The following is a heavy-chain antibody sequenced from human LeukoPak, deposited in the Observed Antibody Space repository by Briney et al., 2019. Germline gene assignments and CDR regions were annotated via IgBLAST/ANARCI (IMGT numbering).Heavy chain of an antibody. D-gene: IGHD2-2*01. CDR3: AREFHEGDQRIVVVPAAPYYYYGMDV. V-gene: IGHV1-18*01. Sequence: GSVKVSCKASGYTFTSYGISWVRQAPGQGLEWMGWISAYNGNTNYAQKLQGRVTMTTDTSTSIAYMELRSLRSDDTAVYYCAREFHEGDQRIVVVPAAPYYYYGMDVWGQGTTVTVSS. J-gene: IGHJ6*02. CDR1: GYTFTSYG. CDR2: ISAYNGNT.